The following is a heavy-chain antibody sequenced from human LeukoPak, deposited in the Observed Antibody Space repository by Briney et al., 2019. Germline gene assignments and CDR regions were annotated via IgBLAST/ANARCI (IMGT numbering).Heavy chain of an antibody. Sequence: PGGSLRLSCAASGFTFSNYAVAWVCQAPGKGLEWVSAEGSAGGTYYADSVRGRFTISRDNSGNTLSLQMSSLRVEDTALYYCASRTWTGPGYYAFDIWGQGTMVTVSS. CDR1: GFTFSNYA. CDR2: EGSAGGT. J-gene: IGHJ3*02. D-gene: IGHD3/OR15-3a*01. CDR3: ASRTWTGPGYYAFDI. V-gene: IGHV3-23*01.